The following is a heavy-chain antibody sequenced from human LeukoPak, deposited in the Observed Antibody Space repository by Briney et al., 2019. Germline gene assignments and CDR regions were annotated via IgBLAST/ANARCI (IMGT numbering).Heavy chain of an antibody. Sequence: PGGSLRLSCAASGFTFSSYGMHWVRQAPGKGLEWVAVIWYDGSNKYYADSVKGRFTISRDNSKNTLYLQMNSLRDEDTALYYCAKAGIGVVGYFDYWGQGTLVTVSS. V-gene: IGHV3-33*06. D-gene: IGHD6-19*01. CDR2: IWYDGSNK. CDR1: GFTFSSYG. J-gene: IGHJ4*02. CDR3: AKAGIGVVGYFDY.